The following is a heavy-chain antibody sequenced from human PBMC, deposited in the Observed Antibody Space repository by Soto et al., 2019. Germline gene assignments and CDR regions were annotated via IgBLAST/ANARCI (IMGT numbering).Heavy chain of an antibody. Sequence: DVQLVESGGGLVQPGGSLRLSCAASGLTFNIYSMTWVRQAPGKGLEWVSYISSSGTTIRSADSVKGRFTFSRDNANNALYLQMDSLRAEDTAVYYCARMGLKGSPYYYMDVWGKGTTVTVSS. CDR1: GLTFNIYS. CDR2: ISSSGTTI. V-gene: IGHV3-48*01. CDR3: ARMGLKGSPYYYMDV. D-gene: IGHD3-16*01. J-gene: IGHJ6*03.